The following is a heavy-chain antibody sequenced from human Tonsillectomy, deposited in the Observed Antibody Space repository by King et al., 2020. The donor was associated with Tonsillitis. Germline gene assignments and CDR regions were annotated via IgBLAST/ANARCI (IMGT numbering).Heavy chain of an antibody. D-gene: IGHD5-12*01. CDR1: GYSFTSYW. V-gene: IGHV5-51*03. CDR3: AIRGDSGYDPFDY. Sequence: VQLVESGAEVKKPGESLKISCTGSGYSFTSYWIGWVRQMPGKGLEWMGIIYPGDSDTRYTTSFQGQVTISADKSISTAYLQWSSLKASDTAMYYCAIRGDSGYDPFDYWGQGTLVTVSS. CDR2: IYPGDSDT. J-gene: IGHJ4*02.